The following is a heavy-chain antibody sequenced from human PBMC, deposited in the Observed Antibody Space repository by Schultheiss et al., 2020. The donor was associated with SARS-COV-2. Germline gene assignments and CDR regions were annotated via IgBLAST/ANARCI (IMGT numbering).Heavy chain of an antibody. CDR1: GGSISSGYY. CDR2: IYYSGST. D-gene: IGHD2/OR15-2a*01. CDR3: ARALIGWDWYFDL. Sequence: SQTLSLTCAVSGGSISSGYYWGWIRQPPGKGLEWIGYIYYSGSTYYNPSLKSRLTLSVDTSKNQFSLKLSSVTAADTAVYYCARALIGWDWYFDLWGRGTLVTVSS. V-gene: IGHV4-30-4*07. J-gene: IGHJ2*01.